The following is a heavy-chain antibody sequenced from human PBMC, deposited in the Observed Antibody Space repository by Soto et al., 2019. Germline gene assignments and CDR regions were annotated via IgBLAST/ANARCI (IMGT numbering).Heavy chain of an antibody. V-gene: IGHV1-8*01. CDR1: GYTFTSCD. CDR3: ARENSGWYGTDFDF. D-gene: IGHD6-19*01. CDR2: INPNNGNT. Sequence: ASVKVSCKPSGYTFTSCDISWVRQAPGQGLEWMGWINPNNGNTGYAQKLQGRLTMTRNTSISTVYMELSSLTSDDTAVYYCARENSGWYGTDFDFWGQGTPVTVSS. J-gene: IGHJ4*02.